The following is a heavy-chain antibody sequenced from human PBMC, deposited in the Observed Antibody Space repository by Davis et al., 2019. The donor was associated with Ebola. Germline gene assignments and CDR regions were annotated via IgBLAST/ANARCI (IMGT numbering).Heavy chain of an antibody. J-gene: IGHJ6*02. Sequence: PGGSLRLSCAASGFTFSRYGMHWVRQAPGKGLEWVAVISYDGSNKYYGDSVKGRFTISRDNSKNTLYLQMNSLRAEDTAMYYCAKGDFGNNYYYGMDVWGQGTTVTVSS. V-gene: IGHV3-30*18. D-gene: IGHD2/OR15-2a*01. CDR1: GFTFSRYG. CDR3: AKGDFGNNYYYGMDV. CDR2: ISYDGSNK.